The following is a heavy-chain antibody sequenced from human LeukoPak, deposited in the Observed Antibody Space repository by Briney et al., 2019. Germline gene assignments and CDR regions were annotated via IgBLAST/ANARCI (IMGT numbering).Heavy chain of an antibody. J-gene: IGHJ6*03. CDR1: GYTFSIYG. Sequence: ASVKVSCKASGYTFSIYGISWVRPAPGQGLEWMGWISAYNGNTEYAQKLQGRVTMTTDTSTSTAYMELRGLRSDDTAVYYCARDGYDFWRYYMDVWGKGTTVTVSS. CDR2: ISAYNGNT. V-gene: IGHV1-18*01. CDR3: ARDGYDFWRYYMDV. D-gene: IGHD3-3*01.